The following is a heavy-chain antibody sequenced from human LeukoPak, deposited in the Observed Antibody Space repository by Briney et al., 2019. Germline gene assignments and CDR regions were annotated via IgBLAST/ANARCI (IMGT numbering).Heavy chain of an antibody. J-gene: IGHJ4*02. D-gene: IGHD5-24*01. CDR1: GGSISSLY. V-gene: IGHV4-59*01. Sequence: SETLSLTCSVSGGSISSLYWSWIRQPPGKGLEWIGYIYYTGSTNYNPSLKSRVTISVDTSKNQFSLKLSSVTAADTAVYYCARSGRQELAPLHWGQGTLVTVSS. CDR2: IYYTGST. CDR3: ARSGRQELAPLH.